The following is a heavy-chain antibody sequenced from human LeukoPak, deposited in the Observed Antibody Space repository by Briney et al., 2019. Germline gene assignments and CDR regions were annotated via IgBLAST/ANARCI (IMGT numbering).Heavy chain of an antibody. J-gene: IGHJ6*02. CDR1: GNSISNYA. CDR3: TTRACHAGGCSSSFYYYYGLHF. Sequence: ASVKVSCKASGNSISNYAVSWVRQAPGQGFEWMGGIIPIFGTADYAQKFQGRVTITAYQSTSTTYMALSSLKSEDTATYYCTTRACHAGGCSSSFYYYYGLHFWGQGTTVSVSS. CDR2: IIPIFGTA. D-gene: IGHD3-16*01. V-gene: IGHV1-69*13.